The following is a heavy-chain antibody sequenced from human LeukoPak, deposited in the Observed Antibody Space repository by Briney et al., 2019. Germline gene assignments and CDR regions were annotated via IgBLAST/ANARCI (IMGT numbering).Heavy chain of an antibody. CDR2: IWYDGSNK. J-gene: IGHJ4*02. D-gene: IGHD3-22*01. CDR1: GFTFSSYG. V-gene: IGHV3-33*01. CDR3: ARDRYSSGYFDY. Sequence: GGSLRLSCAASGFTFSSYGMHWVRQAPGKGLEWVALIWYDGSNKYYVDSVKGRFTIFRDNSKNTLYLQMNSLRAEDTAVYYCARDRYSSGYFDYWGQGTLVTVSS.